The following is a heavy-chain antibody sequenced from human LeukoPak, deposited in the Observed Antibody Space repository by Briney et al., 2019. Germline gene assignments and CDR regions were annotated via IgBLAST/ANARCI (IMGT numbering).Heavy chain of an antibody. CDR2: INPYSGGT. V-gene: IGHV1-2*02. Sequence: ASVKVSCKASGYTFTGQYMHWARQAPGQGLEWMGWINPYSGGTNYVQKFQGRVTMTRDTSISTAYMDLSSLTSDDTAVHYCARDSDWNDDLGGYWGQGTLVTVSS. D-gene: IGHD1-1*01. CDR1: GYTFTGQY. J-gene: IGHJ4*02. CDR3: ARDSDWNDDLGGY.